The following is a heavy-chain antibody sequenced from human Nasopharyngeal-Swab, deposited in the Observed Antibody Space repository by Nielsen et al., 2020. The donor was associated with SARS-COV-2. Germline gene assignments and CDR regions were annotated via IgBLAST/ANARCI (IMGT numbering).Heavy chain of an antibody. Sequence: GESLKISCAASGFTFSSYEMNWVRQAPGKGLEWVSYISSSGSTIYYADSVKGRFTISRDNAKNSPYLQMNSLRAEDTAVYYCAGETEYNWNDGRFDYWGQGTLVTVSS. CDR3: AGETEYNWNDGRFDY. CDR2: ISSSGSTI. D-gene: IGHD1-20*01. J-gene: IGHJ4*02. V-gene: IGHV3-48*03. CDR1: GFTFSSYE.